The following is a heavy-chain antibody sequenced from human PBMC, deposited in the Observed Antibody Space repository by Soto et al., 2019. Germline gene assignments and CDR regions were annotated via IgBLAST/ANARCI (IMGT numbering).Heavy chain of an antibody. D-gene: IGHD3-3*01. CDR3: ATEGNKNLWSGYYTKPLYYYYYYMDV. Sequence: QVQLQQWGAGLLKPSETLSLTCAVYGGSFSGYYWSWIRQPPRKGLEWIGEINHSGSTNYSPSLKRRVNITVDTSKHQFSLKLSSVTAADTGVYYCATEGNKNLWSGYYTKPLYYYYYYMDVWGKGTTVTVSS. CDR2: INHSGST. J-gene: IGHJ6*03. V-gene: IGHV4-34*01. CDR1: GGSFSGYY.